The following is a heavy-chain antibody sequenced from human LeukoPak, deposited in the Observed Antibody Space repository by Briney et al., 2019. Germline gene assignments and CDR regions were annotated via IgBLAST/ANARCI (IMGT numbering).Heavy chain of an antibody. V-gene: IGHV3-53*01. CDR3: AGGYYFDY. J-gene: IGHJ4*02. CDR2: FYRGDNT. Sequence: PGGSLRLSCAASGFTFSGNYMNWVRQAPGKGLEWVSLFYRGDNTYYTDSVKGRFTISRDNSKSALYLQMNSLRAEDTAVYYCAGGYYFDYWGQGTLVTVSS. D-gene: IGHD3-22*01. CDR1: GFTFSGNY.